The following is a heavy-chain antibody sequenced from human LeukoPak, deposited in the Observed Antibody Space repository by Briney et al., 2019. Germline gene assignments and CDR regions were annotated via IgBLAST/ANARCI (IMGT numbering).Heavy chain of an antibody. V-gene: IGHV4-39*02. Sequence: SETLSLTCTVSVLSITSRNYYWAWIRQSPGSGLEWIASSYYSGSTYYSASLQSRVGISVDAAKNHFSLRLTAVSAADTGVYFCARQHRYSYNEVTHFASWGQGTLVTVSS. D-gene: IGHD5-24*01. CDR1: VLSITSRNYY. CDR2: SYYSGST. CDR3: ARQHRYSYNEVTHFAS. J-gene: IGHJ4*02.